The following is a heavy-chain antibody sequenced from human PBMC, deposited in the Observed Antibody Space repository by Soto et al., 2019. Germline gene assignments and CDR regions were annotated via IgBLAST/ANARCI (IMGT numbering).Heavy chain of an antibody. D-gene: IGHD2-2*01. CDR2: ISKSDYT. CDR3: AREDSIIIPAVSDF. CDR1: GFAFNNYG. Sequence: LRLSCTVSGFAFNNYGINWVRQAPGKGLEWVSSISKSDYTYYSDSVKGRFATSRDNAKSSVSLQMNTLRVEDTAVYYCAREDSIIIPAVSDFWGQGTLVTVSS. V-gene: IGHV3-21*01. J-gene: IGHJ4*02.